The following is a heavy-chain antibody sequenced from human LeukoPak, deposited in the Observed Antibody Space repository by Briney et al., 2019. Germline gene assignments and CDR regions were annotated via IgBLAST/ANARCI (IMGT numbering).Heavy chain of an antibody. V-gene: IGHV3-9*01. CDR2: ISWNSGSI. CDR3: AKSGYSGYDLTYNWFDP. D-gene: IGHD5-12*01. CDR1: GFTFDDYA. J-gene: IGHJ5*02. Sequence: GRSLRLSCAASGFTFDDYAMHWVRQAPGKGLDWVSGISWNSGSIGYADSVKGRFTISRDNAKNSLYLQMNSLRAEDTALYYCAKSGYSGYDLTYNWFDPWGQGTLVTVSS.